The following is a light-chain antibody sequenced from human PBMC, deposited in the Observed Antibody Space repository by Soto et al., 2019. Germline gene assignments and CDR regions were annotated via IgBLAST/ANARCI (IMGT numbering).Light chain of an antibody. Sequence: QSVLTQPASVSGSPGQSITISCTGTGSDVGGYDYVSWYQHHPGKDPKVMIYEVTNRPSGVSNRFSGSKSGNTASLTISGLLAEDEAYYYCSSYTSSSTYVFGTGTKVTVL. J-gene: IGLJ1*01. CDR1: GSDVGGYDY. CDR3: SSYTSSSTYV. CDR2: EVT. V-gene: IGLV2-14*01.